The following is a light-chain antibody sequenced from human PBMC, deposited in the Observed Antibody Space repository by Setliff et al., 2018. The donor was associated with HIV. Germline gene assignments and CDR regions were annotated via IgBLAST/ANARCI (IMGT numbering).Light chain of an antibody. CDR3: CSYAGSYAFV. CDR2: DVS. CDR1: SSDVGGYNY. J-gene: IGLJ1*01. Sequence: LTQPRSVSGSPGQSVTISCTGTSSDVGGYNYVSWYQQHPGKAPKLMIYDVSKRPSGVPDRFSGSKSGNTASLTISGLQAEDEADYYCCSYAGSYAFVFGTGTKVT. V-gene: IGLV2-11*01.